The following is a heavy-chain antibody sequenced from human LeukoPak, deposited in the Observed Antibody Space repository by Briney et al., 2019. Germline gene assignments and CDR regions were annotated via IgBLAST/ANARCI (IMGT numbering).Heavy chain of an antibody. V-gene: IGHV1-69*06. J-gene: IGHJ6*03. CDR1: GYTFSSYY. CDR2: IIPISGTT. Sequence: SVTVSCKASGYTFSSYYMHWVRQAPGQGLEWMGGIIPISGTTNYAQKFQGRVTITADKSTSTAYMELSSLRSEDTAVYYCATLCCGSYYMDVWGKGTTVTVSS. D-gene: IGHD2-15*01. CDR3: ATLCCGSYYMDV.